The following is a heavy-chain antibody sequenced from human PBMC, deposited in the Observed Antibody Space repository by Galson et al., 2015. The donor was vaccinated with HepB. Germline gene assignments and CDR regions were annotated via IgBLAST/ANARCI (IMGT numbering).Heavy chain of an antibody. CDR2: ISYDGSNK. Sequence: SLRLSCAASGFTFSSYAMHWVRQAPGKGLEWVAVISYDGSNKYYADSVKGRFTISRDNSKNTLYLQMNSLRAEDTAVYYCARVLIFGFGELYYWGQGTLVTVSS. J-gene: IGHJ4*02. V-gene: IGHV3-30*04. CDR3: ARVLIFGFGELYY. CDR1: GFTFSSYA. D-gene: IGHD3-10*01.